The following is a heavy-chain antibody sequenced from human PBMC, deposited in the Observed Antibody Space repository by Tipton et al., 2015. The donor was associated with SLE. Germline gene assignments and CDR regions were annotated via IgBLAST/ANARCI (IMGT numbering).Heavy chain of an antibody. J-gene: IGHJ3*02. CDR1: GFAFSSYS. V-gene: IGHV3-21*01. Sequence: QLVQSGGGVVQPGWSLRLSCAASGFAFSSYSMNWVRQAPGKGLEWVSSISSSSSYIYYADSVKGRFTISRDNAKNSLYLQMNSLRAEDTAVYYCASGAADGPIAFDIWGQGTMVTVSS. CDR3: ASGAADGPIAFDI. D-gene: IGHD6-13*01. CDR2: ISSSSSYI.